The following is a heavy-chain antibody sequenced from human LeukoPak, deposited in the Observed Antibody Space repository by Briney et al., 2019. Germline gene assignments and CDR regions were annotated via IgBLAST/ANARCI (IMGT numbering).Heavy chain of an antibody. V-gene: IGHV1-69*13. Sequence: GASVKVSCKASGGTFSSYAISWVRQAPGQGLEWMGGIIPIFGTANYTQKFQGRVTITADESTSTVYMELSSLRSEDTAVYYCARDRGSQGPPDYWGQGTLVTVSS. J-gene: IGHJ4*02. D-gene: IGHD3-10*01. CDR1: GGTFSSYA. CDR3: ARDRGSQGPPDY. CDR2: IIPIFGTA.